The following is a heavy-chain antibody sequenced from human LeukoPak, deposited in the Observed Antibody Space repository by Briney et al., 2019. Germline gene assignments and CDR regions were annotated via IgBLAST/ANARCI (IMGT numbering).Heavy chain of an antibody. CDR1: EFTFSNYW. V-gene: IGHV3-7*01. CDR2: IKHDGRDK. J-gene: IGHJ4*02. D-gene: IGHD4-17*01. CDR3: ARDRPFDYGDSQGN. Sequence: GGSLRLSCVASEFTFSNYWMTWVRQAPGKGLEWVASIKHDGRDKYYVDSVKGRVTISRDNARNSLFLHMNSLRAEDSAVYYCARDRPFDYGDSQGNWGQGTLVTVSS.